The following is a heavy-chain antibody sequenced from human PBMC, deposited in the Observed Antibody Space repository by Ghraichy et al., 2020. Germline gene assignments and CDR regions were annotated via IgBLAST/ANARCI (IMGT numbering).Heavy chain of an antibody. V-gene: IGHV4-39*01. CDR3: ARQGYYGSGTYYIFED. CDR2: SYHSGST. Sequence: SQTLSLTCIVSGVSISSKSFYWGWVRQPPGKGLEWIGSSYHSGSTYYKPFLEGRINVSVDKSKNHFSLTLTSVTAADTAVYYCARQGYYGSGTYYIFEDWGQGILVTVSS. D-gene: IGHD3-10*01. J-gene: IGHJ4*02. CDR1: GVSISSKSFY.